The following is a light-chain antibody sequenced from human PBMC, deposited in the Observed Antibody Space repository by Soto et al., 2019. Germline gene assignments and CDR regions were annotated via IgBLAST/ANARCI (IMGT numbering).Light chain of an antibody. CDR2: AND. CDR3: AVWDDNLRGL. Sequence: QSVLTQPPSVSGTPGQRVIISCSGSRSNIGGNAVTWYQQVPGTAPKLLIYANDQRPSGISDRFSGSKSSTSASLAISGLQSEDEADYYCAVWDDNLRGLFGGGTKLTVL. J-gene: IGLJ2*01. CDR1: RSNIGGNA. V-gene: IGLV1-44*01.